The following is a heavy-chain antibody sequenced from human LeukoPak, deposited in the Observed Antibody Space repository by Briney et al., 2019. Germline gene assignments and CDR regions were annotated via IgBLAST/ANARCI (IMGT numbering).Heavy chain of an antibody. CDR2: IFHSGST. D-gene: IGHD3-10*01. J-gene: IGHJ6*04. CDR1: GYSISSGYY. CDR3: ARASGSYGSGSYYYYGMDV. Sequence: SETLSLTCAVSGYSISSGYYWGWIRQPPGKGLEWIGSIFHSGSTYYNPSLKSRVNMSADTSKNQISLKLSSVTAADTAVYYCARASGSYGSGSYYYYGMDVWGKGTTVTVSS. V-gene: IGHV4-38-2*01.